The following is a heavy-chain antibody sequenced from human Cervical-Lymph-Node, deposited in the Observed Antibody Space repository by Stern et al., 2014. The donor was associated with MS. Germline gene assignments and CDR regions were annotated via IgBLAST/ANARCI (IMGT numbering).Heavy chain of an antibody. Sequence: QVQLVQSGAEVKKPGASVKVSCKTSGYTFSTYGITWVRQAPGQGPECMGWISGHNGNTNFAERFQGRLTMTTDTSTRTAYMELRSLRYDDTAVYFCARDPGGYFHGMDVWGQGTTVTVSS. J-gene: IGHJ6*02. V-gene: IGHV1-18*01. CDR3: ARDPGGYFHGMDV. CDR2: ISGHNGNT. D-gene: IGHD3-10*01. CDR1: GYTFSTYG.